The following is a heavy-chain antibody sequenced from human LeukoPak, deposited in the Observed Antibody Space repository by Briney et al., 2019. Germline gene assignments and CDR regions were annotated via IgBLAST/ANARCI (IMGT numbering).Heavy chain of an antibody. Sequence: SGTLSLTCSVSGGSISSYYWSWIRQPPGKGLEWIGDIRYSGSTNYNPSLKSRVTISVDTSKNKFSLKLSSVTAADTAVHYCARVSCGGDCFSATNAFDIWGQGTVVTVSS. CDR1: GGSISSYY. J-gene: IGHJ3*02. D-gene: IGHD2-21*02. CDR3: ARVSCGGDCFSATNAFDI. CDR2: IRYSGST. V-gene: IGHV4-59*01.